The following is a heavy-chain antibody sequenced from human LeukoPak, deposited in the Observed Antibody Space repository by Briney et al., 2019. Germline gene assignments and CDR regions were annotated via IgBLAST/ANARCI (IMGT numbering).Heavy chain of an antibody. CDR1: GFTFSSYW. D-gene: IGHD3-3*01. CDR2: IKQDGSEK. J-gene: IGHJ2*01. Sequence: PGGSLRLSCAASGFTFSSYWMSWVRQAPGKGLEWVANIKQDGSEKYYVDSVKGRFTISRDNAKNSLYLQMNSLRAGDTAVYYCAREILRDYDFWSGTLCGFDLWGRGTLVTVSS. V-gene: IGHV3-7*01. CDR3: AREILRDYDFWSGTLCGFDL.